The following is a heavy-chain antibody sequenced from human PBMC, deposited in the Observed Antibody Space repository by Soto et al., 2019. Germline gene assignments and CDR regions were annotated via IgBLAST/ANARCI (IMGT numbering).Heavy chain of an antibody. CDR1: GFTFSSYG. CDR3: ARDGIVVVPAGGAVWCDP. V-gene: IGHV3-33*01. CDR2: IWYDGSNK. D-gene: IGHD2-2*01. J-gene: IGHJ5*02. Sequence: QVQLVESGGGVVQPGRSLRLSCAASGFTFSSYGMHWVRQAPGKGLEWVAVIWYDGSNKYYADSVKGRFTISRDNSKNTLYLQMNSLRAEYTAGYYCARDGIVVVPAGGAVWCDPVGQGTLVTVSS.